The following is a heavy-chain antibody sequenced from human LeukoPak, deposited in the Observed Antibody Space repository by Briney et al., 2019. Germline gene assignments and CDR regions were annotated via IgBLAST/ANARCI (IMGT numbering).Heavy chain of an antibody. V-gene: IGHV1-69*13. CDR1: GGTFSSYA. CDR3: ARVPDYYDNIPGGDI. D-gene: IGHD3-22*01. Sequence: GASVKVSCKASGGTFSSYAISWVRQAPGQGLEWMGGIIPIFGTANYAQKFQGRVTITADESTSTAYMELSSLRSEDTAVYYCARVPDYYDNIPGGDIWGQGTMVTVSS. J-gene: IGHJ3*02. CDR2: IIPIFGTA.